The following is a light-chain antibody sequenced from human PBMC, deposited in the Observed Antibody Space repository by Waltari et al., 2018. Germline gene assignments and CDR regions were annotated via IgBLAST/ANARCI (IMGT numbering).Light chain of an antibody. CDR2: EVI. CDR1: SSDVGTYNF. V-gene: IGLV2-23*02. J-gene: IGLJ2*01. CDR3: CSYAGTDTVII. Sequence: QSALTQPASVSGSPGQSITISCTGTSSDVGTYNFVSWYQQHPGKAPKLMIYEVIKRPSGVSNRFSGFKSGNTASLTISGLQDEDEADYYCCSYAGTDTVIIFGGGTKVTVL.